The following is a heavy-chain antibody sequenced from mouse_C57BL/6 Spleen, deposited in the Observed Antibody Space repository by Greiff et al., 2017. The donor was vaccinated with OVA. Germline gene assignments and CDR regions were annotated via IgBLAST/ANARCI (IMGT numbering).Heavy chain of an antibody. Sequence: QVQLQQSGPELVKPGASVKISCKASGYTFTDYYINWVKQRPGQGLEWIGWNYPGSGNTKYNEKFKGKATLTVDTSSSTAYMQLSSLTSEDSAVYFCARWGGTTVAAPFDYWGQGTTLTVSS. CDR2: NYPGSGNT. CDR3: ARWGGTTVAAPFDY. D-gene: IGHD1-1*01. CDR1: GYTFTDYY. J-gene: IGHJ2*01. V-gene: IGHV1-84*01.